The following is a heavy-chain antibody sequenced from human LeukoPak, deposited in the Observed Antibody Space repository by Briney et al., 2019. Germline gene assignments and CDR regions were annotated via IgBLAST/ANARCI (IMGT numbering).Heavy chain of an antibody. CDR1: GFTFSSYR. Sequence: GGSLRLSCAASGFTFSSYRMTWVRQAPGKGLEWVSYISSSGSTIYYADSVKGRFTISRDNAKNSLYLQMNSLRAEDTAVYYCAREPKVGAPPVTDYWGQGTLVTVSS. D-gene: IGHD1-26*01. V-gene: IGHV3-48*04. CDR3: AREPKVGAPPVTDY. CDR2: ISSSGSTI. J-gene: IGHJ4*02.